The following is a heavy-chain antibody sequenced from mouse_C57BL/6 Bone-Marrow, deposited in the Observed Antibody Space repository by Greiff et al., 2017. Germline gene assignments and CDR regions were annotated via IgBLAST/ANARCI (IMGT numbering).Heavy chain of an antibody. D-gene: IGHD1-1*01. CDR1: GYAFTNYL. V-gene: IGHV1-54*01. J-gene: IGHJ2*01. Sequence: QVHVKQSGAELVRPGTSVKVSCKASGYAFTNYLIEWVKQRPGQGLEWIGVINPGSGGTNYNEKFKGKATLTADKSSSTAYMQLSSLTSEDSAVYFCARSNYYGSSYYYFDYWGQGTTLTVSS. CDR3: ARSNYYGSSYYYFDY. CDR2: INPGSGGT.